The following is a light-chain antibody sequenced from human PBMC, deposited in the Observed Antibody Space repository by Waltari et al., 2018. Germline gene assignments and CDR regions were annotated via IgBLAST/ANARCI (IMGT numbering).Light chain of an antibody. CDR3: AAWDDSLRGDV. V-gene: IGLV1-44*01. Sequence: QPVLTQPPSASGTPGQRVTTPCSASNSTIGRHNVNWYQQSPGTAPKLLIYTNKQRPSGVPDRFSGSKSGTSASLAISGLQSEDEAEYYCAAWDDSLRGDVFGTGTKVTVL. J-gene: IGLJ1*01. CDR2: TNK. CDR1: NSTIGRHN.